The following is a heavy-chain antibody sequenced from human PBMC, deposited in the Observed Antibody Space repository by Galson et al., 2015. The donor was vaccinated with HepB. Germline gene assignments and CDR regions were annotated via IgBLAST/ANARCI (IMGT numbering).Heavy chain of an antibody. CDR1: GGSISSYY. Sequence: ETLSLTCTVSGGSISSYYWSWIRQPPGKGLEWIGYIYYSGSTNYNPSLKSRVTISVDTSKNQFSLKLSSVTAADTAVYYCARDTRDEYYGMDVWGQGTTVTVSS. CDR2: IYYSGST. J-gene: IGHJ6*02. CDR3: ARDTRDEYYGMDV. V-gene: IGHV4-59*01.